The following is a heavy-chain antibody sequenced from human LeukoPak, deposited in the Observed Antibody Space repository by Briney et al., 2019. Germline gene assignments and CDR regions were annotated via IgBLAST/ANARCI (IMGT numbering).Heavy chain of an antibody. CDR2: ITSSSSYI. CDR3: ARAVRSGDY. CDR1: GFAFSTYS. J-gene: IGHJ4*02. Sequence: GGSLRLSCAAYGFAFSTYSMNWVRQAPGKGLEWISSITSSSSYIYYADSVKGRFTISRDNAKNSLYLQMNSLRAEDTAVYYCARAVRSGDYWGQGTLVTVSS. V-gene: IGHV3-21*01. D-gene: IGHD1-1*01.